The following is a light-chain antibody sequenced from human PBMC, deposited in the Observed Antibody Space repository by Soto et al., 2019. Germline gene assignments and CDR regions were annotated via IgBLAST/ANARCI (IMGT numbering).Light chain of an antibody. CDR3: MQALQTPIRFT. CDR1: QSLLHSNGYNY. CDR2: LGS. J-gene: IGKJ3*01. Sequence: DIVMTQSPLSLPVTPGEPASISCRSSQSLLHSNGYNYLNWYLQKPGQSPQLLIYLGSNRASGVPDRLSGSGSGTDFTLKISRMEAEDVGVYYCMQALQTPIRFTFGPGTKVDIK. V-gene: IGKV2-28*01.